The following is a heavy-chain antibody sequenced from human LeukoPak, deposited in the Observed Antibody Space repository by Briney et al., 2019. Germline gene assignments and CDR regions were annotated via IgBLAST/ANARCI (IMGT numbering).Heavy chain of an antibody. V-gene: IGHV4-4*07. J-gene: IGHJ4*02. CDR2: IYTTGST. CDR1: GGSISSYY. D-gene: IGHD6-13*01. CDR3: ASMRAYSSSWYYFDY. Sequence: SETLSLTCTVSGGSISSYYWTWIRQPAGKGLEWIGRIYTTGSTNYNPSLNSRVTMSVDTSKNQFSLKLSSVTAADTAVYYCASMRAYSSSWYYFDYWGQGTLVTVSS.